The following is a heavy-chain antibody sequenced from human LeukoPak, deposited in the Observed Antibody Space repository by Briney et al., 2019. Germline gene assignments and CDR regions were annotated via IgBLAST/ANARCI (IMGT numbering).Heavy chain of an antibody. J-gene: IGHJ3*02. Sequence: SETLSLTCAVSGGSISSGGYYWSWIRQPPGKSLEWIGYIYHSGSTYYNPSLKSRVTISVDRSKNQFSLKLSSVTAADTAVYYCARDSVDGRPDAFDIWGQGTMVTVSS. V-gene: IGHV4-30-2*01. CDR3: ARDSVDGRPDAFDI. CDR1: GGSISSGGYY. D-gene: IGHD2-15*01. CDR2: IYHSGST.